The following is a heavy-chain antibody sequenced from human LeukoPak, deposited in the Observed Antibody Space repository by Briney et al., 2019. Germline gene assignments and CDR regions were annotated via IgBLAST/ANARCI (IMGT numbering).Heavy chain of an antibody. J-gene: IGHJ3*02. CDR2: IYSSGSI. Sequence: SETLSLTCTVSGGSISSYYWSWIRQPAGKGLEWIGRIYSSGSITYNPSLKSRVTMSVDTSKNQFSLKLTSVTAADTAVYYCARDGYYDSSGFNAFDIWGQGTKVTVSS. CDR3: ARDGYYDSSGFNAFDI. V-gene: IGHV4-4*07. CDR1: GGSISSYY. D-gene: IGHD3-22*01.